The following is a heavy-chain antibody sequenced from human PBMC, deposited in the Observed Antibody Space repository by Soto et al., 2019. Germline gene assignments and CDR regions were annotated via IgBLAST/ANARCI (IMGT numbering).Heavy chain of an antibody. J-gene: IGHJ4*02. CDR1: GFTFSSYA. V-gene: IGHV3-23*01. Sequence: EVQLLESGGGLVQPGGSLRLSCAASGFTFSSYAMSWVRQAPGKGLEWVSAISGDGGNTYYADSVKGRFTISRDNSRNTLYIQMSGRSVEATALYYCAKDQALYNVWSGLGTDTYSCGQGNLVTVSS. CDR2: ISGDGGNT. D-gene: IGHD3-3*01. CDR3: AKDQALYNVWSGLGTDTYS.